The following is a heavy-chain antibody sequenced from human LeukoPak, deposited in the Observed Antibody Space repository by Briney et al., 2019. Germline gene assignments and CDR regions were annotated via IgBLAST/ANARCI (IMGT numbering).Heavy chain of an antibody. CDR1: GGTFSSYA. D-gene: IGHD6-13*01. CDR2: IVPIFGTA. CDR3: ATADKFSNWYVFDY. V-gene: IGHV1-69*13. J-gene: IGHJ4*02. Sequence: ASVKVSCKASGGTFSSYAISWVRQAPGQGLEWMGGIVPIFGTANYAQKFQGRVTITADESTSTAYMELISLRSEDTAVYYCATADKFSNWYVFDYWGQGTLVTVSS.